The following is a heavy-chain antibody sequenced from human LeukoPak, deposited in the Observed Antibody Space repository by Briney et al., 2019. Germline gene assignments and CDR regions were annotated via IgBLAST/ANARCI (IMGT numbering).Heavy chain of an antibody. J-gene: IGHJ4*02. V-gene: IGHV3-74*01. CDR2: INADGKDT. CDR1: GFTLSTYW. CDR3: ARGSSSGWPDYFDY. Sequence: GGSLRLSCAASGFTLSTYWMHWVRQAPGKGLLWASRINADGKDTPYADSVKGRFTISRDNAKNTLYLQMNSLRAEDTAVYYCARGSSSGWPDYFDYWGRGTLVIVSS. D-gene: IGHD3-22*01.